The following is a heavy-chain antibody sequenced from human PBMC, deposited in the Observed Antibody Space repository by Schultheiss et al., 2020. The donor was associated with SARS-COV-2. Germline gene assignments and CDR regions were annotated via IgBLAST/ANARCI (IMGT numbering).Heavy chain of an antibody. CDR2: IYYSGST. Sequence: SQTLSLTCTVSGGSISSYYWSWIRQPPGKGLEWIGYIYYSGSTNYNPSLKSRVTISVDTSKNQFSLKLSSVTAADTAVYYCARHLGVRYRSSSWYTANWFDPWGQGTLVTVSS. CDR1: GGSISSYY. J-gene: IGHJ5*02. V-gene: IGHV4-59*08. D-gene: IGHD6-13*01. CDR3: ARHLGVRYRSSSWYTANWFDP.